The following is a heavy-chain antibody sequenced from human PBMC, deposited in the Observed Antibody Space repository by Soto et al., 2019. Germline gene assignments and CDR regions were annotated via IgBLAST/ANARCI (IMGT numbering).Heavy chain of an antibody. Sequence: GGSVRLSCASSGFTFSDHYMDWVRQAPGRGLEWIGRIRGRANGYSTEYAASVKGRFTVSRDDSKNSLYLQMNSLKVEDTAMYYCAKAASRTAFDYWGQGTLVTVSS. CDR3: AKAASRTAFDY. J-gene: IGHJ4*02. CDR2: IRGRANGYST. V-gene: IGHV3-72*01. CDR1: GFTFSDHY.